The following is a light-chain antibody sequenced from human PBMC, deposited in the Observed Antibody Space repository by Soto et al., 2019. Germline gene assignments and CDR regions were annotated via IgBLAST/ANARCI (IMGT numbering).Light chain of an antibody. CDR1: SSDVGGYNY. Sequence: QSALTQPASVSGSPGQSITISCTGTSSDVGGYNYVSWYQQHPGKAPKLMIYDVSNRPSGVSNRFSGSKSGNTASLTISGLQAEAEADYSCSSYTSSSTLYVFGTGPKLTVL. CDR2: DVS. CDR3: SSYTSSSTLYV. J-gene: IGLJ1*01. V-gene: IGLV2-14*01.